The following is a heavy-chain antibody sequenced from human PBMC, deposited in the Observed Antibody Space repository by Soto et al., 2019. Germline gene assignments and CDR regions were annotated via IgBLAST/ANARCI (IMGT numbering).Heavy chain of an antibody. CDR2: IIPIFGTA. V-gene: IGHV1-69*01. J-gene: IGHJ5*02. CDR3: ARGLYRYYDSSGYYYT. Sequence: QVQLVQSGAEVKKPGSSVKVSCKASGGTFSSYAISWVRQAPGQGLEWMGGIIPIFGTANYAQKFQGRVTITADESTSTAYMELSSLRSEDTAMYYCARGLYRYYDSSGYYYTWGQGTLVTVSS. CDR1: GGTFSSYA. D-gene: IGHD3-22*01.